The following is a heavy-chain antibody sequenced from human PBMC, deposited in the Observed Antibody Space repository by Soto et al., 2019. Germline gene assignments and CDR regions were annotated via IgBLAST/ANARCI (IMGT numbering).Heavy chain of an antibody. CDR3: AKSTSRRGYCSGGSCPKVGAFDI. J-gene: IGHJ3*02. Sequence: GGSLRLSCAASGFTFSTSWMSWVRQAPGKGLEWVSAISGSGGSTYYADSVKGRFTISRDNSKNTLYLQMNSLRAEDTAVYYCAKSTSRRGYCSGGSCPKVGAFDIWGQGTMVTVSS. D-gene: IGHD2-15*01. CDR1: GFTFSTSW. V-gene: IGHV3-23*01. CDR2: ISGSGGST.